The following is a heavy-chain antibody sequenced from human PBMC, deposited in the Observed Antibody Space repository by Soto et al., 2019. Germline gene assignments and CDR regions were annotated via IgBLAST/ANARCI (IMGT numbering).Heavy chain of an antibody. J-gene: IGHJ6*02. V-gene: IGHV1-69*01. D-gene: IGHD6-13*01. CDR1: GGTFSTYA. CDR2: IIPIFGTA. Sequence: QVQLVQSGAEVKKPGSSVKVSCKASGGTFSTYAISWVRQAPGQGLEWMGGIIPIFGTANYAQKFQGRVTITADESTSTAYMELSSLRSEDKAVYYCARKSSSLYHEYYYNIDVWGQGTTVTVAS. CDR3: ARKSSSLYHEYYYNIDV.